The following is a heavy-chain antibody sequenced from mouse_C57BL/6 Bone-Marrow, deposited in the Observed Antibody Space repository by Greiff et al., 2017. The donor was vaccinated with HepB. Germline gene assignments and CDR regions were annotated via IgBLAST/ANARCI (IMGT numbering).Heavy chain of an antibody. CDR3: ARGLLAWFAY. CDR2: INPYNGGT. CDR1: GYTFTDYY. J-gene: IGHJ3*01. V-gene: IGHV1-19*01. D-gene: IGHD2-3*01. Sequence: VQLQQSGPVLVKPGASVKMSCKASGYTFTDYYMNWVKQSHGKSLEWIGVINPYNGGTSYNQKFKGKATLTVDKSSSTAYMELNSLTSEDSAVYYCARGLLAWFAYWGQGTLVTVSA.